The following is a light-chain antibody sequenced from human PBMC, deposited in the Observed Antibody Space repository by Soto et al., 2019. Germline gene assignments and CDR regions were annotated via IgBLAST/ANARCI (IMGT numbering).Light chain of an antibody. Sequence: DIQMTQSPSSLSASVGDRVTITCGASQSISSYLNWYQQRPGKAPNLLIYDATRLHSGVPPRFSGGGSGTDFTLTISRLEPEDFAVYYCQQFSSYPLTFGGGTKVDIK. V-gene: IGKV1-39*01. CDR2: DAT. J-gene: IGKJ4*01. CDR1: QSISSY. CDR3: QQFSSYPLT.